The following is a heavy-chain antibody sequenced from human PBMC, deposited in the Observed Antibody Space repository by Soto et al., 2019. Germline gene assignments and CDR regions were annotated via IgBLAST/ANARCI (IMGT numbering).Heavy chain of an antibody. CDR2: ISYDGETK. D-gene: IGHD3-3*01. V-gene: IGHV3-30*18. Sequence: QVHLVESGGGVVQPGRSLRLSCVVSGVTFRTYGIHWVRQAPGKGLEWVAVISYDGETKCYADSVKGRFTISKDTSKNTVLLQMNSLATEDTALYFCKKSDKGVCGGVMSPAVDPFDVWGQGTLVAFSS. J-gene: IGHJ3*01. CDR1: GVTFRTYG. CDR3: KKSDKGVCGGVMSPAVDPFDV.